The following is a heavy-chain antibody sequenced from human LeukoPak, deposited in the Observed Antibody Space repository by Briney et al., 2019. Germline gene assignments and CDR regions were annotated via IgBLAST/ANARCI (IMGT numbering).Heavy chain of an antibody. D-gene: IGHD2-8*01. V-gene: IGHV1-46*01. CDR2: INPSGGST. Sequence: GASVKVSCKASGYTFTTYYIHWVREAPGQGLEWMGIINPSGGSTSYAQNFQGRLTMTRDTSTSTVYMELSSLRSEDTAVYYCARVRYCTDAVCYAFDIWGQGTMVTVSS. J-gene: IGHJ3*02. CDR1: GYTFTTYY. CDR3: ARVRYCTDAVCYAFDI.